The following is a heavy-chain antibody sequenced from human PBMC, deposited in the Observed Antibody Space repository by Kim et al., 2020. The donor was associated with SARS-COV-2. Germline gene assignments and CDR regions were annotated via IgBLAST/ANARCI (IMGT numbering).Heavy chain of an antibody. J-gene: IGHJ4*02. CDR2: ISTSGGST. D-gene: IGHD2-15*01. CDR1: GFTFSTYA. CDR3: AKSPIRIYCSGGSCYFHY. Sequence: GGSLRLSCAASGFTFSTYAMSWVRQAPGKGLEWVSVISTSGGSTDYADSVKGRFTISRDNSKNTLYLQMNSLRAEDTAVYYCAKSPIRIYCSGGSCYFHYWGQGTLGTVSS. V-gene: IGHV3-23*01.